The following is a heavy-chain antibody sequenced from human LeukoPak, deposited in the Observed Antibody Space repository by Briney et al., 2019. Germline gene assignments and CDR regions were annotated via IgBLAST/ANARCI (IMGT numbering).Heavy chain of an antibody. D-gene: IGHD3-9*01. CDR1: GESFDGFY. CDR2: INYSGMS. V-gene: IGHV4-34*01. J-gene: IGHJ5*02. Sequence: SETLSLTCAVYGESFDGFYWNWIRQPPGKGLEWIGEINYSGMSDYNTALKSRVAISADSSKRQFSLDLTSVTAADTAVYYCAIRLATSRLATATTWFDPWGQGTLVSVSS. CDR3: AIRLATSRLATATTWFDP.